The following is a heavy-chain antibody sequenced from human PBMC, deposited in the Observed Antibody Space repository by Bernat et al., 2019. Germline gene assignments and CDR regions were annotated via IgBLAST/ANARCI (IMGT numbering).Heavy chain of an antibody. CDR1: GFTFSSYA. Sequence: EVQLLESGGGLVQPGGSLRLSCAASGFTFSSYAMSWVRQAPGKGLEGVSAISGSGGSTYYADSGKGRFTISRDNSKNTLYLQMNSLRAEDTAVYYCAKDRMGCSSTSCYMTDAFDIWGQGTMVTVSS. CDR2: ISGSGGST. D-gene: IGHD2-2*02. CDR3: AKDRMGCSSTSCYMTDAFDI. V-gene: IGHV3-23*01. J-gene: IGHJ3*02.